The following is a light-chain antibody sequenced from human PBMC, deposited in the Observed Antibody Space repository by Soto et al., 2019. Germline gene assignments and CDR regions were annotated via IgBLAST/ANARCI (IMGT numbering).Light chain of an antibody. CDR2: EVS. Sequence: QSALTQPASMSGSPGQSITISCTGTSSDVGGYDYVSWYQHHPGKAPKLIIFEVSDRPSGVSNRFSGSKSGNTASLTISGLHVEDEADYYCTSYVASSPYVFGTGTKVTVL. V-gene: IGLV2-14*01. CDR3: TSYVASSPYV. J-gene: IGLJ1*01. CDR1: SSDVGGYDY.